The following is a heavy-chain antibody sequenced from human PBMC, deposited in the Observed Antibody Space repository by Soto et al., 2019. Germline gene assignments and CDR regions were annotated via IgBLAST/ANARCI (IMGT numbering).Heavy chain of an antibody. V-gene: IGHV3-7*03. CDR3: ARGYFDWLFYFDY. D-gene: IGHD3-9*01. Sequence: PGGSLRLSCAASGFTFSNYWMSWVRQAPGKGLEWVANIKRDGSEKYYVDSAKGRFTISRDNAKNSLYLQMNTLRAEDTAVYYCARGYFDWLFYFDYWGQGTLVTVSS. CDR2: IKRDGSEK. J-gene: IGHJ4*02. CDR1: GFTFSNYW.